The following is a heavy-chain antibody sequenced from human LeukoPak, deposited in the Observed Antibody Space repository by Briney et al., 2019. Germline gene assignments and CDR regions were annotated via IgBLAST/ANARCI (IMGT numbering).Heavy chain of an antibody. CDR1: GFTFSTYY. CDR3: ARDHYDSSGYHY. D-gene: IGHD3-22*01. V-gene: IGHV3-7*01. Sequence: AGGSLRLSCAASGFTFSTYYMSWVRQAPGTGLEWVANIKQDGSEKYYVDSVKGRFTISRDNAKNSLYLQMNSLRAEDTAVYYCARDHYDSSGYHYWGQGTLVTVSS. J-gene: IGHJ4*02. CDR2: IKQDGSEK.